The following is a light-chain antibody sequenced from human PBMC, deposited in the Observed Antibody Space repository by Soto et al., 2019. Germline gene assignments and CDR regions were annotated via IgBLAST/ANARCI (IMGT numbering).Light chain of an antibody. V-gene: IGKV1-5*03. CDR2: KAS. J-gene: IGKJ1*01. CDR3: QHYNSYSEA. Sequence: EIQMNQSPSALSGSVGDRVTITCRASQTISSWLAWYQQKPGKAPKLLIYKASTLKSGVPSRFSGSGSGTEFTLTISSLQPDDFATYYCQHYNSYSEAFGQGGKVAIK. CDR1: QTISSW.